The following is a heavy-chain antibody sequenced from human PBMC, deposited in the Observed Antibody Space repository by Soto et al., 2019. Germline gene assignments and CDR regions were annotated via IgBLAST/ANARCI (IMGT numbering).Heavy chain of an antibody. CDR3: ARYCSGGTCYDGNMDV. V-gene: IGHV3-48*03. D-gene: IGHD2-15*01. CDR1: GITFSNYE. J-gene: IGHJ6*02. CDR2: ISSSGGTR. Sequence: EVPLVESGGGLVQPGGSLRLSCAASGITFSNYEMNWVRQAPGKGLEWVSYISSSGGTRYYAGSVKGRFTISRDNAKSSLYLQMNSLRAEDTAVYYCARYCSGGTCYDGNMDVWGQGTTVTVSS.